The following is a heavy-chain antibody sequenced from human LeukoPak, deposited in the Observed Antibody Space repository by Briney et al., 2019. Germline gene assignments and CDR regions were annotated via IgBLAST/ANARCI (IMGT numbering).Heavy chain of an antibody. J-gene: IGHJ4*02. CDR1: AGSIRSYY. D-gene: IGHD3-10*01. V-gene: IGHV4-4*07. CDR2: INNDEKT. CDR3: ARVESGYGSLYFDH. Sequence: MPSETLSLTCTVAAGSIRSYYWSWIRLPAGKGLEWIGLINNDEKTNYTTSLRGRLTMSVDTSKTHCSLKLRSVPAADTAVYFCARVESGYGSLYFDHWGQGTPVTVSS.